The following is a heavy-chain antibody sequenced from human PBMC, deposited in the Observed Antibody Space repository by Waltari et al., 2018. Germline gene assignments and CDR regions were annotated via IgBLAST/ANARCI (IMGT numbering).Heavy chain of an antibody. CDR1: GGSISSSSYY. D-gene: IGHD6-19*01. Sequence: QLQLQESGPGLVKPSETLSLTCTVSGGSISSSSYYWGWIRQPPGKGLEWIGSIYYSGSTYYNPSLKSRVTISVDTSKNQFSMKLSSVTAADTAVYYCARHMVRSGWYVWFDPWGQGTLVTVSS. CDR2: IYYSGST. V-gene: IGHV4-39*01. J-gene: IGHJ5*02. CDR3: ARHMVRSGWYVWFDP.